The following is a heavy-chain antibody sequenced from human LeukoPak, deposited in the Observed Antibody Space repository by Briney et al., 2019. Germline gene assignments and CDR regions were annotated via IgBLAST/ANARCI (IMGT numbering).Heavy chain of an antibody. D-gene: IGHD1-26*01. J-gene: IGHJ6*02. Sequence: GGSLRLSCAASGFTFSSYAMSWVRQAPGKGLEWVAVISYDGSNKYYADSVKGRFTISRDNSKNTLYLQMNSLRAEDTAVYYCAKDLEPSGWEYYYYYYGMDVWGQGTTVTVSS. CDR1: GFTFSSYA. V-gene: IGHV3-30*18. CDR3: AKDLEPSGWEYYYYYYGMDV. CDR2: ISYDGSNK.